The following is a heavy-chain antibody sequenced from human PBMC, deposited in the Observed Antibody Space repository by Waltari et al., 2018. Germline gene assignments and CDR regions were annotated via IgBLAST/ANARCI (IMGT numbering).Heavy chain of an antibody. V-gene: IGHV3-53*01. CDR3: ARDSKFDP. CDR2: INSGGTT. D-gene: IGHD4-4*01. CDR1: GFSFSDNY. Sequence: EVQLVESGGGLIKPGGSLRLSCAASGFSFSDNYMSWVRQAPGKGLEWVSFINSGGTTYYADSVKGRFTISRDNSKNTVYLQMNSLRAEDTAMYYCARDSKFDPWGQGTLVTVSS. J-gene: IGHJ5*02.